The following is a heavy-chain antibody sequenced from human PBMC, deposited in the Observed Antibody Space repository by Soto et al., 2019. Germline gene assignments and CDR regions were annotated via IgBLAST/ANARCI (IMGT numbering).Heavy chain of an antibody. Sequence: SETLSLTCTVSGGSISSYYWSWIRQPPGKGLEWIGYIYYSGSTNYNPSLKSRVTISVDTSKNQFPLKLSSVTAADTAVYYCERDRGYRNFDYWGQGTLVTVSS. D-gene: IGHD5-12*01. CDR3: ERDRGYRNFDY. CDR1: GGSISSYY. V-gene: IGHV4-59*01. J-gene: IGHJ4*02. CDR2: IYYSGST.